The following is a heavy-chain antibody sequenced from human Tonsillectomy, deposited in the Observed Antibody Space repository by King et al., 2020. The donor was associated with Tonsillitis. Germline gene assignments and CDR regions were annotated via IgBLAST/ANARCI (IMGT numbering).Heavy chain of an antibody. CDR3: ARVLGDLNDCVGY. CDR1: GFTFSNYW. D-gene: IGHD3-10*01. J-gene: IGHJ2*01. V-gene: IGHV3-7*01. CDR2: IKEDGRKQ. Sequence: VQLVESGGGLVQPGGSLRLSCAASGFTFSNYWMSWVRQAPGKGLEWVANIKEDGRKQYYVDSVKGRFTISRDNAKNSLFLQMNSLRAEDTAVYYCARVLGDLNDCVGYWGRGALVTVSS.